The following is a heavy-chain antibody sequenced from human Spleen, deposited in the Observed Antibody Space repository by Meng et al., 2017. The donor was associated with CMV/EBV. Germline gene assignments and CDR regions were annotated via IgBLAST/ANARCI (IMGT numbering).Heavy chain of an antibody. Sequence: LKISCAASGFNFKTYWMTWVRQAPGKGLEWVANIKEDGTEKNYVDSVKGRFTISRDNVKNSVYLQMNSLRADDTAVYYCAKVGSSTRLERDWGQGTLVTVSS. CDR1: GFNFKTYW. D-gene: IGHD1-1*01. V-gene: IGHV3-7*01. CDR3: AKVGSSTRLERD. J-gene: IGHJ4*02. CDR2: IKEDGTEK.